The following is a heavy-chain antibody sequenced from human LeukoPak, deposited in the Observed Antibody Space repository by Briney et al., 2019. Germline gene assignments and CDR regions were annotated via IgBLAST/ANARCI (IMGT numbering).Heavy chain of an antibody. CDR3: ARVVALYGSGFGWFDP. CDR1: GGSFSGYY. J-gene: IGHJ5*02. CDR2: IYYSGST. V-gene: IGHV4-59*01. D-gene: IGHD3-10*01. Sequence: PSETLSLTCAVYGGSFSGYYWSWIRQPPGKGLEWIGYIYYSGSTNYNPSLKSRVTISVDTSKNQFSLKLSSVTAADTAVYYCARVVALYGSGFGWFDPWGEGTLVTVSS.